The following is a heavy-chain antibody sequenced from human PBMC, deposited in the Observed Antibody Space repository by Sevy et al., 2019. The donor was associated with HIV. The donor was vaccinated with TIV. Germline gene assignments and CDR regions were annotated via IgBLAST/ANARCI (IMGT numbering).Heavy chain of an antibody. Sequence: VGSLRLSCTASGFTFSDYYMSWIRQAPGKGLEWVSYSSSSDSTIYYADSVKGRFTISRENAKNSRYLQMNSLRAEDTAVSYCARPNGGIAARSSYYGMDVWGQGTTVTVSS. J-gene: IGHJ6*02. CDR3: ARPNGGIAARSSYYGMDV. CDR1: GFTFSDYY. D-gene: IGHD6-6*01. CDR2: SSSSDSTI. V-gene: IGHV3-11*04.